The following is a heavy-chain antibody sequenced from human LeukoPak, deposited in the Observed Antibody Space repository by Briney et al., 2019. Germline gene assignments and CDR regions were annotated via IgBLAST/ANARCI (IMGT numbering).Heavy chain of an antibody. V-gene: IGHV4-39*01. D-gene: IGHD3-22*01. CDR2: IYYSGST. Sequence: SETLSLTRTVSGGSISSSSYYWGWIRQPPGKGLEWIGSIYYSGSTYYNPSLKSRVTISVDTSKNQFSLKLSSVTAADTAVYYCARHADYYDSSGYDYWGQGTLVTVSS. CDR1: GGSISSSSYY. J-gene: IGHJ4*02. CDR3: ARHADYYDSSGYDY.